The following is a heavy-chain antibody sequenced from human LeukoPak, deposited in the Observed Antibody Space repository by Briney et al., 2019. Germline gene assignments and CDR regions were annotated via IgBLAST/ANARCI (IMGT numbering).Heavy chain of an antibody. CDR2: IYYSGST. J-gene: IGHJ4*02. D-gene: IGHD3-10*01. V-gene: IGHV4-59*01. CDR1: GGSISSYY. CDR3: AREASRAGTYYFDY. Sequence: ASETLSLTCTVSGGSISSYYWSWIRQPPGKGLEWIGYIYYSGSTNYNPSLKSRVTISVDTSKNQFSLKLRSVTAVDTAVYFCAREASRAGTYYFDYWGQGTLLTVSS.